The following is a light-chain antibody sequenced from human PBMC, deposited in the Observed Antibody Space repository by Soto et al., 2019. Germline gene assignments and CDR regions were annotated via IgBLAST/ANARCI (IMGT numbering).Light chain of an antibody. V-gene: IGKV1-8*01. CDR3: QQYYSHPRT. J-gene: IGKJ1*01. Sequence: AIRMTQSPSSLSASTGDRVTITCRASQGISSSLAWYEQKPGKAPTLLIYDASTLQSGVPLTFTGSGSGTDFTLTIICLQSEDFASYYCQQYYSHPRTFGQGTTVEIK. CDR2: DAS. CDR1: QGISSS.